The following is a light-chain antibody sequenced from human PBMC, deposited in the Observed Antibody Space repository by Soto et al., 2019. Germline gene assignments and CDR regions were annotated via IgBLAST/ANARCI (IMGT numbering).Light chain of an antibody. CDR1: QSVSSN. J-gene: IGKJ1*01. V-gene: IGKV3-15*01. CDR2: GAS. CDR3: QQYNNWPGT. Sequence: EIVMTQSPATLSVSAGERATLSCRASQSVSSNLARYQQKPGQAPRLLIYGASPRATGIPARFSGSGSGTEFTLTISSLQSEDFAVYYCQQYNNWPGTFGQGTKVDIK.